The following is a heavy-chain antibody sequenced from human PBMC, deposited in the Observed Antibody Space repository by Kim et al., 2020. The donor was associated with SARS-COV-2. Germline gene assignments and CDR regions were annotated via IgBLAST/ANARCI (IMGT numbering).Heavy chain of an antibody. J-gene: IGHJ4*02. D-gene: IGHD6-13*01. CDR1: GGSISSFY. V-gene: IGHV4-4*07. CDR3: ASGSSWYRDFDY. CDR2: FYTSGNT. Sequence: SETLSLTCAVSGGSISSFYWTWVRQPSGRGLEWIGRFYTSGNTNYNPSLKSRATMSVDTSKNQFSLRLSSVTAADTAVYYCASGSSWYRDFDYWGLRTLV.